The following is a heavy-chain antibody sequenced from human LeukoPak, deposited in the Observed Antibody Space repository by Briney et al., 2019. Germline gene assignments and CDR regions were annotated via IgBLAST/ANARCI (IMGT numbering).Heavy chain of an antibody. CDR2: ISGSGGST. CDR1: GFTCSSYA. J-gene: IGHJ5*02. V-gene: IGHV3-23*01. CDR3: AKDGYNWFDP. Sequence: GVSLRLSCAASGFTCSSYAMSWVRQAPGKGLEGVSAISGSGGSTYYADSVKGRFTISRDNSKNTLYLQMNSLRAEDTAVYYCAKDGYNWFDPWRQGTLVTVSS.